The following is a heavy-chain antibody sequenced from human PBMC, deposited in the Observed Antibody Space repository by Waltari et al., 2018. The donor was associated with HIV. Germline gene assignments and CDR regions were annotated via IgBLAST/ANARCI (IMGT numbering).Heavy chain of an antibody. J-gene: IGHJ6*02. V-gene: IGHV1-69*01. D-gene: IGHD6-13*01. CDR1: GGTLSTYR. CDR3: ARGKDSSSWYHDSHYYGMDV. CDR2: IIPMFGTA. Sequence: QVQLVKSGAEVKKPGSSVKVPCKASGGTLSTYRISWRRTAPGQGLERMGGIIPMFGTAKYAQKFQGRVTITADESTSTAYMEVSSLRHEDTAVYYCARGKDSSSWYHDSHYYGMDVWGQGTTVTVSS.